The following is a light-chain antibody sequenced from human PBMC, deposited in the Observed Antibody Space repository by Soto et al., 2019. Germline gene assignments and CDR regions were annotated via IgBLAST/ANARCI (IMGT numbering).Light chain of an antibody. J-gene: IGKJ1*01. Sequence: IVLTQSPGTLSLSPGERATLSCRASQSVSSSYLAWYQQKPGQAPRLLIYGASSRATGIPARFSGSGSGTDFTLTISRLEPADFSVYYCQQYGSSHTWTFGQGTKVEIK. V-gene: IGKV3-20*01. CDR2: GAS. CDR1: QSVSSSY. CDR3: QQYGSSHTWT.